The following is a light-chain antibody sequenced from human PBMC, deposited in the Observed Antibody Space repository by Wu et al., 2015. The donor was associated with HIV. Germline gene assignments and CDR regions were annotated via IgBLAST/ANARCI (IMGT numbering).Light chain of an antibody. V-gene: IGKV3-11*01. J-gene: IGKJ4*01. CDR2: DAS. CDR1: QXVXSH. Sequence: GEGATLSCRASQXVXSHVIVVSTETWPASQAPPFYDASKRATGIPARFSGSGSGTDFSLTITSLEPGDLGVYYCQQRYNWLTFGGGTTVDI. CDR3: QQRYNWLT.